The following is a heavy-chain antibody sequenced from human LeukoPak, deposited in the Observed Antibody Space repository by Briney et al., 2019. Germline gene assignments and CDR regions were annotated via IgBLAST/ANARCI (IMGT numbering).Heavy chain of an antibody. V-gene: IGHV3-49*04. CDR1: GFTLGDYA. CDR3: TKYASSGWYFDY. Sequence: GGSLRLSCTASGFTLGDYAMSWVRQAPGKGLKWFGFIRNKAYGGTTDYAASVKGRFTISRDDSKSIAYLQVNSLKTDDTAVYYCTKYASSGWYFDYWGQGTLVTVSS. D-gene: IGHD6-25*01. CDR2: IRNKAYGGTT. J-gene: IGHJ4*02.